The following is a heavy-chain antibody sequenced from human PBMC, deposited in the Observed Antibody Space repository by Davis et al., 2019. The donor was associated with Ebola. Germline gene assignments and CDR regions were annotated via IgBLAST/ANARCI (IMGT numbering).Heavy chain of an antibody. V-gene: IGHV2-70*01. J-gene: IGHJ4*02. CDR2: TDWDDDK. CDR1: GFSLTTAGMC. Sequence: SGPTLVKPTQTLTLTCTFSGFSLTTAGMCVSWIRQPPGKALEWLALTDWDDDKYYSTSLKTRLTISKDASRNQVVLTMTNVDPEDTGTYYCARTYDNSGLYPWYFDYWGRGTLVTVSS. CDR3: ARTYDNSGLYPWYFDY. D-gene: IGHD3-22*01.